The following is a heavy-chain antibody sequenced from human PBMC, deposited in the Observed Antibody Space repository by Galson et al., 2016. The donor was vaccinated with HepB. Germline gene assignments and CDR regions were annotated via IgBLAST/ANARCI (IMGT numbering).Heavy chain of an antibody. Sequence: ETLSLTCTVSGGSINSRDYYWGWIRQPPGKGLEWIGSIYYSGDTYYSPSLKSRVTVALDTSKNQFSLNLRSETAADTALYYCVRDIRGSSRYGNSFDFWGQGTLVTVSS. D-gene: IGHD2-2*01. J-gene: IGHJ4*02. V-gene: IGHV4-39*07. CDR2: IYYSGDT. CDR3: VRDIRGSSRYGNSFDF. CDR1: GGSINSRDYY.